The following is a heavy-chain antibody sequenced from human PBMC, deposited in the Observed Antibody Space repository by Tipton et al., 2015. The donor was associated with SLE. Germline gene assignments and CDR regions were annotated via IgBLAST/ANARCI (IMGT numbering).Heavy chain of an antibody. CDR3: ARDERWSYMDV. V-gene: IGHV4-59*01. CDR2: IYFTGSA. CDR1: GGSINNSY. Sequence: TLTCPVSGGSINNSYWSWVRQPPGRGLEWVGYIYFTGSANYNPSLKSRVTISIDTSKNQFSLNLGSVTAADTAVYYCARDERWSYMDVWGKGTTVTVSS. J-gene: IGHJ6*03. D-gene: IGHD3-3*01.